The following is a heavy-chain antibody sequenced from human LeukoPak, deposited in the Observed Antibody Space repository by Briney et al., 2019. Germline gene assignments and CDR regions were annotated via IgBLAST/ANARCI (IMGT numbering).Heavy chain of an antibody. J-gene: IGHJ4*02. CDR2: IYHSGST. D-gene: IGHD1-26*01. CDR1: GGSISSSNW. CDR3: ARVNSGSYYTFDY. Sequence: PSETLSLTCAVSGGSISSSNWWSWVRQPPGKGLEWIGEIYHSGSTNYNPSLKSRVTISVDKSKNQFSLKLSSVTAADTAVYYCARVNSGSYYTFDYWGQGTLVTVSS. V-gene: IGHV4-4*02.